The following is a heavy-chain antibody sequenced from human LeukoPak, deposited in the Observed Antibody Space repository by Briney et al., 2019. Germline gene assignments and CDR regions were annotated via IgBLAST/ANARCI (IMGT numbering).Heavy chain of an antibody. J-gene: IGHJ3*02. CDR2: ISYDGSNK. CDR1: GFTFSSYG. CDR3: AKDGYYYDSTHDAFDI. D-gene: IGHD3-22*01. V-gene: IGHV3-30*18. Sequence: PGGSLRLSCAASGFTFSSYGMHWVRQAPGKGLEWVAVISYDGSNKYYADSVKGRFTISRDNSKNTLYLQMNSLRAEDTAVYYCAKDGYYYDSTHDAFDIWGQGTMVTVSS.